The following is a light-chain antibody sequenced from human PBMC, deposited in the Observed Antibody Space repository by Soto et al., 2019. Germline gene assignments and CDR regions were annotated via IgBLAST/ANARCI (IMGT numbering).Light chain of an antibody. CDR2: EAS. V-gene: IGKV3-11*01. CDR3: HQRQRWPRT. Sequence: EIVLTQSPATPSSSPGERATLSGRASQTVGVRLAWYQHKPGQAPRLLIYEASNRAAGVPGRFSGSGSGTDFTLTITRLEPEDFAFYYCHQRQRWPRTFGQGTKVDIK. CDR1: QTVGVR. J-gene: IGKJ1*01.